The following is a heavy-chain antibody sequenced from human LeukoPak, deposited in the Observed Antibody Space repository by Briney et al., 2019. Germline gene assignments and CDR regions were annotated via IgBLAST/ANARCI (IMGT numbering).Heavy chain of an antibody. CDR2: IYYSGST. D-gene: IGHD5-24*01. Sequence: PSETLSLTCTVSGGSISSYYWSWIRQPPGKGLEWIGYIYYSGSTNYNPSLKSRVTISVDTSKNQFSLKLSSVTAADTAVYYCARVPTRYQIDAFDIWSQGTMVTVSS. CDR1: GGSISSYY. J-gene: IGHJ3*02. CDR3: ARVPTRYQIDAFDI. V-gene: IGHV4-59*01.